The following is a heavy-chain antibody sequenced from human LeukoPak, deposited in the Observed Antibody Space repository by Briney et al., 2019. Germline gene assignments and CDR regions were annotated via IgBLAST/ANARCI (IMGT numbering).Heavy chain of an antibody. CDR3: ARDKDSGSYLFDY. V-gene: IGHV3-11*01. J-gene: IGHJ4*02. CDR1: GFTFSDYY. D-gene: IGHD1-26*01. Sequence: GGSLRLSCAASGFTFSDYYMSWIRQAPGKGLEWVSYISSSGSTIYYAGSVKGRFTISRDNAKNSLYLQMNSLRAEDTAVYYCARDKDSGSYLFDYWGQGTLVTVSS. CDR2: ISSSGSTI.